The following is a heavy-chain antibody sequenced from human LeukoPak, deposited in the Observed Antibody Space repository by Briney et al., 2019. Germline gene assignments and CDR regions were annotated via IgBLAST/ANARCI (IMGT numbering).Heavy chain of an antibody. V-gene: IGHV4-59*11. D-gene: IGHD2-2*01. CDR1: GGSISSHY. CDR3: ARARQDIVVVPADNWFDP. J-gene: IGHJ5*02. CDR2: IYYSGST. Sequence: SETLSLTCTVSGGSISSHYWSWIRQPPGKGLEWIGYIYYSGSTKYNPSLKSRVTISVDTSKKQFSLKLTSVTAADTAVYYCARARQDIVVVPADNWFDPWGQGTLVTVSS.